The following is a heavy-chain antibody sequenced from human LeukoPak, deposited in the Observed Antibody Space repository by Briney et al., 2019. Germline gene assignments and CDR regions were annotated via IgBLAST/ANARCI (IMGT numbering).Heavy chain of an antibody. V-gene: IGHV1-69*13. Sequence: SSVKVSCKGSVCTFSSYAISWLRQAPGQGLEWMGGSIPFFGTPNYAQKFQGRVTFTADESTSTAYLELSSLRSEDTAVYYCASPSGELSNRLRYWGKGTLVTVSS. CDR2: SIPFFGTP. CDR3: ASPSGELSNRLRY. J-gene: IGHJ4*02. CDR1: VCTFSSYA. D-gene: IGHD3-16*02.